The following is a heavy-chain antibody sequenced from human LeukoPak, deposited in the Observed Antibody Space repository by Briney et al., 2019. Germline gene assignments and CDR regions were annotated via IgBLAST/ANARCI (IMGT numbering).Heavy chain of an antibody. CDR2: TIPIFGMA. D-gene: IGHD2-15*01. CDR1: GGTFSSYA. V-gene: IGHV1-69*04. Sequence: ASVKVSCKASGGTFSSYAISWVRQAPGQGLEWMGRTIPIFGMANYAQKFQGRVTITADKSTSTAYMELSSLRSEDTAVYYCARDYCSGGSCYHSWGMDVWGQGTTVTVSS. CDR3: ARDYCSGGSCYHSWGMDV. J-gene: IGHJ6*02.